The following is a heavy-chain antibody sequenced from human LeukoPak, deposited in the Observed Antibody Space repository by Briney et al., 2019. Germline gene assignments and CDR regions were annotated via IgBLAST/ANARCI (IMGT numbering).Heavy chain of an antibody. CDR2: ISGSGGST. D-gene: IGHD3-3*01. Sequence: GGSLRLSCAASGFTFSSYAMSWVRHAPGKGLEWVSAISGSGGSTYYADSVKGRFTISRDNSYNTVSLQMNGLRDEDTGVYYCAKDRLRFLEWLLSPSDYWGQGTLVTVSS. CDR1: GFTFSSYA. J-gene: IGHJ4*02. V-gene: IGHV3-23*01. CDR3: AKDRLRFLEWLLSPSDY.